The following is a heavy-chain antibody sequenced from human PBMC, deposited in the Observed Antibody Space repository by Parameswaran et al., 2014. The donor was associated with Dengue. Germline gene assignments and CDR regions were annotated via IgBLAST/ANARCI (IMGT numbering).Heavy chain of an antibody. CDR2: ISSSSSTI. J-gene: IGHJ4*02. D-gene: IGHD3-22*01. V-gene: IGHV3-48*01. CDR3: ARDPVFYDSSGYYYDTY. Sequence: WIRQPQEGLEWVSYISSSSSTIYYADSVKGRFTISRDNAKNSLYLQMNSLRAEDTAVYYCARDPVFYDSSGYYYDTYWGQGTLVTVSS.